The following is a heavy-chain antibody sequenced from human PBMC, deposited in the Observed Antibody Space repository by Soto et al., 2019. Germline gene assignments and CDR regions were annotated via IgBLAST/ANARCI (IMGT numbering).Heavy chain of an antibody. CDR3: SKDNCISTSCYRLYNWFDP. Sequence: GGSLRLSCAASGFTFSSYGMHWVRQAPGKGLEWVAVISYAGSNKYYADSVKGRFTISRDNSKNTLYLQMNSLRAEDTAVYYCSKDNCISTSCYRLYNWFDPWGQGTLVTVSS. V-gene: IGHV3-30*18. J-gene: IGHJ5*02. CDR2: ISYAGSNK. D-gene: IGHD2-2*01. CDR1: GFTFSSYG.